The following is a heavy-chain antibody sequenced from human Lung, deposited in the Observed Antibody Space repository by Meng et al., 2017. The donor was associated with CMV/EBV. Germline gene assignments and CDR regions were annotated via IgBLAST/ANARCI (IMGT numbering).Heavy chain of an antibody. CDR1: GGTFSSYA. CDR2: IIPMFGRK. CDR3: ARESLQSGCFDY. J-gene: IGHJ4*02. Sequence: SVKVSCXASGGTFSSYAISWVRQAPGQGLEWMGGIIPMFGRKSYAQKFQGRVTITTDESTSTAYMELSSLRSEDTAVYYCARESLQSGCFDYWGQGTLVTVSS. V-gene: IGHV1-69*05.